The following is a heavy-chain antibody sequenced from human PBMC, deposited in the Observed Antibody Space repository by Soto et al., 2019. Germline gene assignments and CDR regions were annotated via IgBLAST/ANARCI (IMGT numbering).Heavy chain of an antibody. D-gene: IGHD4-17*01. Sequence: QVQLVQSGAEVKKPGASVKVSCKASGYTFTSYDINWVRQATGQGLEWMGWMNPNSGNTGYAQKIQGRVTMTRNTSISTAHMELSSLRSDESAVYYGARNGHYGGNPRVDYWGQGTLVTVSS. J-gene: IGHJ4*02. CDR2: MNPNSGNT. V-gene: IGHV1-8*01. CDR1: GYTFTSYD. CDR3: ARNGHYGGNPRVDY.